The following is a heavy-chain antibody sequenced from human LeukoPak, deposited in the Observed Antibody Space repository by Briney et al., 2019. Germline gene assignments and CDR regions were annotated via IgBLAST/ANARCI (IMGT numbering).Heavy chain of an antibody. CDR3: AKDRSSQDFWSGYYAL. D-gene: IGHD3-3*01. CDR1: GFTFSSYA. Sequence: HSGGSLRLSCAASGFTFSSYAMSWVRQAPGKGLEWVSVISGSGGSTYYADSVKGRFTISRDNSKNTLYLQMNSLRAEDTAVYYCAKDRSSQDFWSGYYALWGQGTLVTVSS. CDR2: ISGSGGST. J-gene: IGHJ4*02. V-gene: IGHV3-23*01.